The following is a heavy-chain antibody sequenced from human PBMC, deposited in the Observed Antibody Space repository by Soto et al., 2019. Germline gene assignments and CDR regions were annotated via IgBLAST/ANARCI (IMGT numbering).Heavy chain of an antibody. D-gene: IGHD4-17*01. Sequence: QITLKESGPTLVKPTQTLTLTCTFSGFSLSTSGVGVGWIRQPPGKALEWLALIYWDDDKRYSPSLKSRLTINKDTSKNQVVLTMTNMDPVDTATYYCAHSKTTSVTTWLGYYYYYMDVWGKGTTVTVSS. CDR2: IYWDDDK. CDR3: AHSKTTSVTTWLGYYYYYMDV. CDR1: GFSLSTSGVG. J-gene: IGHJ6*03. V-gene: IGHV2-5*02.